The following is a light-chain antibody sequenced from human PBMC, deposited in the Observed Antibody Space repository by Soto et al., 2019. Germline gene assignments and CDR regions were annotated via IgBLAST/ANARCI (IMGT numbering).Light chain of an antibody. CDR2: GAS. J-gene: IGKJ5*01. CDR1: QSISSRF. CDR3: QQYDNSPIT. V-gene: IGKV3-20*01. Sequence: EILLTQSPGILSLSPVERASLSCXXSQSISSRFLAWYQQKPGQAPRXXXYGASSRATGIPDRFSGTGSETDGTLTISRLQTEDCAVYYCQQYDNSPITFGQGTRLEIK.